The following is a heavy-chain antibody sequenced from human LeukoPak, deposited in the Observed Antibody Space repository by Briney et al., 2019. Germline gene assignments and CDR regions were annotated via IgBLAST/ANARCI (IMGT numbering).Heavy chain of an antibody. Sequence: SGGSLRLSCAASGFTFSSYAMSWVRQAPGKGLEWVSAISGSGGSTYYADSVKGRFTISRDNSTNTLYLQMNSLRAEDTAVYYCAKGRGYSYGWGYYYYGMDVWGQGTTVTVSS. D-gene: IGHD5-18*01. V-gene: IGHV3-23*01. CDR2: ISGSGGST. CDR1: GFTFSSYA. CDR3: AKGRGYSYGWGYYYYGMDV. J-gene: IGHJ6*02.